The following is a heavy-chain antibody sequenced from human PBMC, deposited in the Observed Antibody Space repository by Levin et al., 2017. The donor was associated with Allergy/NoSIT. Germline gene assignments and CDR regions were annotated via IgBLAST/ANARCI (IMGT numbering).Heavy chain of an antibody. V-gene: IGHV1-18*01. CDR3: ARSAGGVDYYDSSGYPHFDY. J-gene: IGHJ4*02. Sequence: ASVKVSCKASGYTFTSYGISWVRQAPGQGLEWMGWISAYNGNTNYAQKLQGRVTMTTDTSTSTAYMELRSLRSDDTAVYYCARSAGGVDYYDSSGYPHFDYWGQGTLVTVSS. CDR1: GYTFTSYG. CDR2: ISAYNGNT. D-gene: IGHD3-22*01.